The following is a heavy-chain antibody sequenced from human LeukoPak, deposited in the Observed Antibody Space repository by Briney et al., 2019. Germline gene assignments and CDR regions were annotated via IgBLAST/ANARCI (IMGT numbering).Heavy chain of an antibody. Sequence: SETLSLTCTVSGGSISSYYWSWVRQPPGKGLEWVGYMYYSGSTNYNASLKRGGTISVEEYKNQFSLKLTSVTAADTAVYYCARDVGNEVPAAIVYWGQGTLVTVSS. CDR1: GGSISSYY. CDR2: MYYSGST. CDR3: ARDVGNEVPAAIVY. D-gene: IGHD2-2*01. V-gene: IGHV4-59*01. J-gene: IGHJ4*02.